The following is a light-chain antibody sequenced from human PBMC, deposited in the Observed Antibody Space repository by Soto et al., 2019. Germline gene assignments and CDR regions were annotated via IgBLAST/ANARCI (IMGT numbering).Light chain of an antibody. V-gene: IGKV3-20*01. CDR1: QSVSSN. CDR3: QQYGSSPRT. CDR2: QTS. J-gene: IGKJ1*01. Sequence: EIVMTQSPATLSVSPGERATLSCRASQSVSSNLAWYRQKPGQAPRLLIYQTSIRAAGIPARFSASGSGTDFTLTISRLEPEDFAVYYCQQYGSSPRTFGQGTKVDIK.